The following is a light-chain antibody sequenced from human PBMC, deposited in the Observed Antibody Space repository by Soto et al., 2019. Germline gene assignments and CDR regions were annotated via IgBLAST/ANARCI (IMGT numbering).Light chain of an antibody. V-gene: IGKV3-15*01. CDR2: DAS. J-gene: IGKJ2*01. CDR1: QSVGSN. Sequence: EVVMTQSPATLSVSPGERVTLSCRASQSVGSNLAWYQHKPGQAPRLLIYDASTGATGIPVRFSGSGSGTEFTLTISSLQFEDFAVYYCQQYNDWPPWGYTVGQGTQLE. CDR3: QQYNDWPPWGYT.